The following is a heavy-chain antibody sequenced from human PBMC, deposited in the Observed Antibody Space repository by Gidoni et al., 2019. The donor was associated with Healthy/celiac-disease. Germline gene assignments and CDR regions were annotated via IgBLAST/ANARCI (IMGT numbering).Heavy chain of an antibody. Sequence: QVQLVQSGAEVKKPGASVTVSCKASGYPFPGYYMHWVRQAPGQGLEWMGWINPNSGGTNYAQKFQGRVTMTRDTSISTAYMELSRLRSDDTAVYYWARAVAPDGGYSYGYWGQGTLVTVSS. V-gene: IGHV1-2*02. D-gene: IGHD5-18*01. J-gene: IGHJ4*02. CDR1: GYPFPGYY. CDR2: INPNSGGT. CDR3: ARAVAPDGGYSYGY.